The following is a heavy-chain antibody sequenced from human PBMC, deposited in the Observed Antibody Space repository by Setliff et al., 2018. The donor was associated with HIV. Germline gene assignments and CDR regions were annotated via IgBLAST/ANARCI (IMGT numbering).Heavy chain of an antibody. Sequence: GVLRLSCAASGFTFSSHWMSWVRQAPGKGLEWIGFIRSKTFGGTAEYAASVKGRFTISRDDSISVAYLQLNSLKTDDTAVYYCIRPLWYNNGWTFDNWGQGTLVTVSS. CDR2: IRSKTFGGTA. D-gene: IGHD6-19*01. CDR1: GFTFSSHW. J-gene: IGHJ4*02. CDR3: IRPLWYNNGWTFDN. V-gene: IGHV3-49*04.